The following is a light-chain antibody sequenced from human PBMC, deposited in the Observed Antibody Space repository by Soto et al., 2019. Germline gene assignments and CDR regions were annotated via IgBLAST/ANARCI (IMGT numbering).Light chain of an antibody. CDR3: QKYNSYPMT. CDR2: AAS. Sequence: DIQMTQSPSSLSASVEDRVIITCRASQSISNHLNWYQQKPGKAPKLLIFAASSLQSGVPSRFSGSGSGTDLTLTISSLQPEDFATYYCQKYNSYPMTFGQGTRLEIK. CDR1: QSISNH. V-gene: IGKV1-39*01. J-gene: IGKJ5*01.